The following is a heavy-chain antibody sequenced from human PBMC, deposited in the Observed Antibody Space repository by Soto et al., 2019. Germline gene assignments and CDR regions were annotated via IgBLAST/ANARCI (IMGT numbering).Heavy chain of an antibody. CDR1: GFAFSSYG. J-gene: IGHJ5*02. V-gene: IGHV3-30*18. CDR3: TKDQGPDVPLEP. Sequence: QVRLVESGGGVVQPGRSLRLSCAASGFAFSSYGMHWVRQAPGKGLEWVSVISNDGSKEYYTDSVKGRFTISRDNSKNTQYLQMNSLSAGDTGVYYCTKDQGPDVPLEPWCQGILVTVSS. CDR2: ISNDGSKE.